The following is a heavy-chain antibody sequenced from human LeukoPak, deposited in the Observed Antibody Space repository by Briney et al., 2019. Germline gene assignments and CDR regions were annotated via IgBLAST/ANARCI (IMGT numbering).Heavy chain of an antibody. J-gene: IGHJ4*02. V-gene: IGHV1-18*01. CDR3: ARVMTTVTRFFDY. D-gene: IGHD4-17*01. CDR2: MNPKSGNT. Sequence: ASVKVSCKASGYTFSNYDISWVRQATGQGLEWMGWMNPKSGNTNYAQKLQGRVTMTTDTSTSTAYMELRSLRSDDTAVYYCARVMTTVTRFFDYWGQGTLVTVSS. CDR1: GYTFSNYD.